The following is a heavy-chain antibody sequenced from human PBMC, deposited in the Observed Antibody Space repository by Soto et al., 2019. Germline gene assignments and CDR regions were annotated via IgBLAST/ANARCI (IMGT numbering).Heavy chain of an antibody. CDR1: GFTFSDYY. Sequence: GGSLRLSCAASGFTFSDYYMSWIRQAPGKGLEWVSNISSSSSYTNYADSVKGRFTVSRDNAKNSVYLEMNSLRAEDTAVYYCARSKGGSYGMDVWGQGTTVTISS. J-gene: IGHJ6*02. V-gene: IGHV3-11*03. D-gene: IGHD1-26*01. CDR3: ARSKGGSYGMDV. CDR2: ISSSSSYT.